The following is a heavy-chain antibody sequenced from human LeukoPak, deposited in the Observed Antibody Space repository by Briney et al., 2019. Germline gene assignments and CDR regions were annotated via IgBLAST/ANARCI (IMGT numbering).Heavy chain of an antibody. Sequence: PGGSLRLSCAASGFTVSSNYMSWVRQAPGKGLEWVSVIYSGGSTYYADSVKGRFTISGDSSKNTVYLQMNSLRADDTAVYYCARDGGVVSTWYWFFQHWGQGTLVTVSS. CDR3: ARDGGVVSTWYWFFQH. CDR2: IYSGGST. CDR1: GFTVSSNY. J-gene: IGHJ1*01. V-gene: IGHV3-53*01. D-gene: IGHD2-21*01.